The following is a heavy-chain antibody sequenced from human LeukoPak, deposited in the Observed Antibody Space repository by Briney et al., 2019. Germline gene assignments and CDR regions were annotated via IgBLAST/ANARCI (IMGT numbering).Heavy chain of an antibody. V-gene: IGHV3-23*01. Sequence: QSGGSLRLSCAASGFTFSSYAMSWVRQAPGKGLEWVSAISGSGGSTYYADSVKGRFTISRDNSKNTLYLQMNSLRAEDTAVYYCAKVYQLYYYDSSGPIDYWGQGTLVTVSS. D-gene: IGHD3-22*01. CDR1: GFTFSSYA. CDR2: ISGSGGST. J-gene: IGHJ4*02. CDR3: AKVYQLYYYDSSGPIDY.